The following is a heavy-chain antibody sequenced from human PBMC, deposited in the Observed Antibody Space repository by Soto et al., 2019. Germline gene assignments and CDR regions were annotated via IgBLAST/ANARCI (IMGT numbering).Heavy chain of an antibody. CDR2: IYYSGST. V-gene: IGHV4-59*01. CDR3: ARDGNYGMDV. D-gene: IGHD1-26*01. Sequence: ETLSLTCTVSGGSISSYYWSWIRQPPGKGLEWIGYIYYSGSTNYNPSPKSRVTISVDTSKNQFSLKLSSVTAADTAVYYCARDGNYGMDVWGQGTTVTVSS. J-gene: IGHJ6*02. CDR1: GGSISSYY.